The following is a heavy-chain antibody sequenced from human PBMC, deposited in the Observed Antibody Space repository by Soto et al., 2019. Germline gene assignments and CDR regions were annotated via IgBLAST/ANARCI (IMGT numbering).Heavy chain of an antibody. CDR2: INPKNGRT. D-gene: IGHD1-26*01. J-gene: IGHJ5*02. CDR3: GTGGGGGQLMRWFDP. Sequence: QVQLVQSGAEVKKPGASVKVSCEASGYTFTDYFIHWVRQAPGQGLEWIGWINPKNGRTFYGPNFQGRVSLTKDTSTGWVDLERGGVRVEGMACYYCGTGGGGGQLMRWFDPWGQGTLVRVSS. CDR1: GYTFTDYF. V-gene: IGHV1-2*02.